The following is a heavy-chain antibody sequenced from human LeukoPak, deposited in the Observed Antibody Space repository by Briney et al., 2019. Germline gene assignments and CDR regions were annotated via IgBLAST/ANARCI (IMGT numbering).Heavy chain of an antibody. CDR3: AKDGYSSSPRYYYYYYYMDV. Sequence: GGSLRLSCAASGFTFSSYGMHWVRQAPGKGLEWVAFIRYDGSNKYYADSVEGRLTISRDNSKNTLYLQMNSLRAEDTAVYYCAKDGYSSSPRYYYYYYYMDVWGKGTTVTVSS. D-gene: IGHD6-6*01. CDR2: IRYDGSNK. V-gene: IGHV3-30*02. CDR1: GFTFSSYG. J-gene: IGHJ6*03.